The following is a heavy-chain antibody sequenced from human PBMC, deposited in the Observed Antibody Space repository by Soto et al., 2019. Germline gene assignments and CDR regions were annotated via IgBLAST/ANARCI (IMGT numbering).Heavy chain of an antibody. CDR2: IYYSGST. J-gene: IGHJ6*02. Sequence: SETLSLTCSVSGGSVSSYYWSWIRQPPGKGLEWIGYIYYSGSTNYNPSLKSRVTISVDTSKNQFSLKLSSVTAADTAVYYCAREGDYYYGMDVWGQGTTVTVSS. V-gene: IGHV4-59*02. CDR3: AREGDYYYGMDV. CDR1: GGSVSSYY.